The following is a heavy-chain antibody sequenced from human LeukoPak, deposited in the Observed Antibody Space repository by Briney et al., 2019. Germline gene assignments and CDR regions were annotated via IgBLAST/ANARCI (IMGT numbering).Heavy chain of an antibody. D-gene: IGHD6-19*01. CDR1: RFTFSNYN. CDR3: ARDGGWGLFFDY. CDR2: ITGSSSTI. J-gene: IGHJ4*02. Sequence: GGSLRLSCAASRFTFSNYNMHWVRQAPGKGPEWISYITGSSSTIYYADSVKGRFTISRDNAKSSLYLQMNSLRAEDTAVYYCARDGGWGLFFDYWGLGTLVTVSS. V-gene: IGHV3-48*01.